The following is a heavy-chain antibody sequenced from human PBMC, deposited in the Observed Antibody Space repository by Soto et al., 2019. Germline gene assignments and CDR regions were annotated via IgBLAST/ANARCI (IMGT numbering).Heavy chain of an antibody. CDR2: IFSNDEK. CDR3: ARTYSSSWSYFDY. V-gene: IGHV2-26*01. CDR1: GFSLSNARLG. D-gene: IGHD6-13*01. Sequence: QVTLKESGPALVKPTETLTLTCTVSGFSLSNARLGVSWIRHPPGKALEWLAHIFSNDEKSYSTSLKSRLTISKDTSKSQVVLTMTNMDPVDTATYYCARTYSSSWSYFDYWGQGALVTVSS. J-gene: IGHJ4*02.